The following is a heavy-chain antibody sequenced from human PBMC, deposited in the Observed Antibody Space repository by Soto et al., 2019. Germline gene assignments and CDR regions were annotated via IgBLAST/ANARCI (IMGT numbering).Heavy chain of an antibody. Sequence: SVKVSCKSSGYTFSSYAISWVRQAPGQGLEWMGGIIPIFGTANYAQKFQGRVTITADESTSTAYMELSSLRSEDTAVYYCARGWELLGGFDYWGQGTLVTVSS. CDR3: ARGWELLGGFDY. CDR1: GYTFSSYA. D-gene: IGHD1-26*01. CDR2: IIPIFGTA. V-gene: IGHV1-69*13. J-gene: IGHJ4*02.